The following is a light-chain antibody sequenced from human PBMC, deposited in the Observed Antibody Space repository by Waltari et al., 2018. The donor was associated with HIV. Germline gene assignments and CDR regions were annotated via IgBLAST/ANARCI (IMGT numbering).Light chain of an antibody. CDR1: QSVSSSY. Sequence: EIVLTQSPGTLSLSPGERATLSCRASQSVSSSYLAWYQQKPGQAPSLLISGASSRATGIPDRFSGSGSGTDFTLTISRLEPEDFAVYYCHQYGSSPRTFGQGTKLEIK. CDR2: GAS. CDR3: HQYGSSPRT. V-gene: IGKV3-20*01. J-gene: IGKJ2*02.